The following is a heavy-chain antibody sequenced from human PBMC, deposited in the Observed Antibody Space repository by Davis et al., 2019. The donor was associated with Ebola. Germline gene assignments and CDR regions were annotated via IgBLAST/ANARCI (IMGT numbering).Heavy chain of an antibody. V-gene: IGHV1-2*04. D-gene: IGHD3-10*01. CDR3: ARVRDRVYGSGSYYNGYGMDV. CDR1: GYTFTGYY. Sequence: ASVKVSCKASGYTFTGYYMHWVRQAPGQGLEWMGWINPNSGGTNYAQKFQGWVTMTRDTSISTAYMELSRLRSEDTAVYYCARVRDRVYGSGSYYNGYGMDVWGQGTTVTVSS. CDR2: INPNSGGT. J-gene: IGHJ6*02.